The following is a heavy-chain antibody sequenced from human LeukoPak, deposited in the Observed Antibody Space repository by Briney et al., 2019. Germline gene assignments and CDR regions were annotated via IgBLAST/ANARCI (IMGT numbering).Heavy chain of an antibody. D-gene: IGHD4-17*01. V-gene: IGHV3-48*04. CDR2: ISSSSSTI. CDR1: GFTFSSYS. Sequence: GGSLRLSCAASGFTFSSYSMNWVRQAPGKGLEWVSYISSSSSTIYYADSVKGRFTISRDNAKNSLYLQMNSLRAEDTAVYYCARPNDYGADFDYWAREPWSPSPQ. CDR3: ARPNDYGADFDY. J-gene: IGHJ4*02.